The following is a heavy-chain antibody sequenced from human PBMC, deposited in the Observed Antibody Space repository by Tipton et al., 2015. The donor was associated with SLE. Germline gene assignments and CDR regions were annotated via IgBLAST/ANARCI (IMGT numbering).Heavy chain of an antibody. CDR3: ARVPNYDSSGYYALDI. Sequence: TLSLTCTVSDYSISSGYYWGWIRQPPGKGLEWIGSIYHIGNTHYNPSLKSRVTISVDTSKNQFSLKLSSVTAADTAVYYCARVPNYDSSGYYALDIWGQGTMVTVSS. D-gene: IGHD3-22*01. CDR1: DYSISSGYY. J-gene: IGHJ3*02. CDR2: IYHIGNT. V-gene: IGHV4-38-2*02.